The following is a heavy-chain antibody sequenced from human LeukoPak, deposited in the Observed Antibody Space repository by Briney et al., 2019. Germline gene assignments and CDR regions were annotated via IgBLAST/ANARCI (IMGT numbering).Heavy chain of an antibody. D-gene: IGHD6-19*01. CDR1: GGSFSSHY. V-gene: IGHV4-34*01. J-gene: IGHJ6*04. CDR2: INPRGST. CDR3: ARGLRQGSAWSWGPKEKSYQYMDV. Sequence: SETLSLTCGVSGGSFSSHYWTWIRQPPGKGLEWIGEINPRGSTNYNPSLESRVTVSADTSRNQLSLSLTSVTAADSAVYFCARGLRQGSAWSWGPKEKSYQYMDVWGTGTTVIVST.